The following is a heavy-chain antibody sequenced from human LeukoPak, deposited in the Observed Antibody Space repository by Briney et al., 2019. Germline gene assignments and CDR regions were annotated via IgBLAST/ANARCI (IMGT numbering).Heavy chain of an antibody. CDR1: GGSLSDYY. Sequence: PSETLSLTCAVYGGSLSDYYWSWIRQAPGKGLEWIGEINHSGSTNYNPSLKSRVTISVDTSKNQFSLKLSSVTAADTAVYYCARWSSNYYDTSGRRFDPWGQGTLVTVSS. CDR2: INHSGST. J-gene: IGHJ5*02. CDR3: ARWSSNYYDTSGRRFDP. V-gene: IGHV4-34*01. D-gene: IGHD3-22*01.